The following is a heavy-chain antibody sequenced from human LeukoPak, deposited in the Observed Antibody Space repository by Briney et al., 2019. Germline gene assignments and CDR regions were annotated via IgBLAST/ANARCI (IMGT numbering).Heavy chain of an antibody. CDR2: IKQDGSEK. CDR1: GFTFRSYW. D-gene: IGHD3-3*01. J-gene: IGHJ2*01. CDR3: ARIITIFGVVIHDWYFDL. Sequence: GGSLRLSCAASGFTFRSYWMSWVRQAPGKGLEWVANIKQDGSEKYYVDSVKGRFTIARDNAKNSLYLQMNSLRAEDTAVYYCARIITIFGVVIHDWYFDLWGRGTLVTVSS. V-gene: IGHV3-7*01.